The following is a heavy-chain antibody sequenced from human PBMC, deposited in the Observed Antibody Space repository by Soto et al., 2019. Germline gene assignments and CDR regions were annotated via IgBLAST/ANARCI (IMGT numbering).Heavy chain of an antibody. Sequence: QVQLVQSGAEVKKPGSPVKVSCMASGGTFSSYAISWVRQAPGQGLEWMGGILPIFGTANYARKFQGRVTITADRSTSTAYMELSSLRSEDTAVYYCARASTLTVHCGSVSCPRMDVWGQGTTVTVSS. CDR2: ILPIFGTA. J-gene: IGHJ6*02. D-gene: IGHD2-2*01. CDR3: ARASTLTVHCGSVSCPRMDV. CDR1: GGTFSSYA. V-gene: IGHV1-69*06.